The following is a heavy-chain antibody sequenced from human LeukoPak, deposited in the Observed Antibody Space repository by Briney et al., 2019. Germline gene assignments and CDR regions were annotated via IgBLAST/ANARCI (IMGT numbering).Heavy chain of an antibody. J-gene: IGHJ3*02. CDR1: GGTFIKYA. CDR2: IIPIFGTA. CDR3: ARDDCSSTSCSWGI. D-gene: IGHD2-2*01. Sequence: VTVSFMGSGGTFIKYASSWVGQAAGRGGEGVGGIIPIFGTANYAQKLQGRVPMPTDTSTSTAYMELRSLRSDDTAVYYCARDDCSSTSCSWGIWGQGTMVTVSS. V-gene: IGHV1-69*05.